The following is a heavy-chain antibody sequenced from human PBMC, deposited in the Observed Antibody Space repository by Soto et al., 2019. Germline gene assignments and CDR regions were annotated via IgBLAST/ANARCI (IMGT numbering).Heavy chain of an antibody. CDR3: GRDSHSVLGQWLRSTNYGMGV. V-gene: IGHV3-33*01. Sequence: QVQLVESGGGVVQPGRSLRLSCAASGFTFSSYGMHWVRQAPGKGLEWVAVIWYDGSNKYYADSVKGRFTISRDNSKNALYLQMNGLRAEDTAVYYCGRDSHSVLGQWLRSTNYGMGVWGQGTTVTVSS. D-gene: IGHD5-12*01. J-gene: IGHJ6*02. CDR2: IWYDGSNK. CDR1: GFTFSSYG.